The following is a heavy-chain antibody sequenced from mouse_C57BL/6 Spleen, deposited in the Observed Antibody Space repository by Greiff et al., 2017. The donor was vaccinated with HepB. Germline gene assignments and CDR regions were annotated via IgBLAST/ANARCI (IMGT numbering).Heavy chain of an antibody. Sequence: DVKLQESGGGLVKPGGSLKLSCAASGFTFSDYGMHWVRQAPEKGLEWVAYISSGSSTIYYADTVKGRFTISRDNAKNTLFLQMTSLRSEDTAMYYCARQNYGSSLFDYWGQGTTLTVSS. CDR2: ISSGSSTI. CDR1: GFTFSDYG. J-gene: IGHJ2*01. CDR3: ARQNYGSSLFDY. D-gene: IGHD1-1*01. V-gene: IGHV5-17*01.